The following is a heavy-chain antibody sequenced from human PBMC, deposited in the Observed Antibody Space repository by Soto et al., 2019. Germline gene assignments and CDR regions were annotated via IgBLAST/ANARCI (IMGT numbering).Heavy chain of an antibody. V-gene: IGHV4-31*03. J-gene: IGHJ4*02. D-gene: IGHD5-18*01. CDR1: GDSISSGRYY. CDR3: AREVATAMED. Sequence: QVQLQESGPGLVKPSQTLSLTCTVSGDSISSGRYYWTWIRQQPGKGLEWIGYIYYSGSTYYNPSLMSRVTISVDTSNNEFSLRLSSVTAADTAVYYCAREVATAMEDWGQGTLVTVSS. CDR2: IYYSGST.